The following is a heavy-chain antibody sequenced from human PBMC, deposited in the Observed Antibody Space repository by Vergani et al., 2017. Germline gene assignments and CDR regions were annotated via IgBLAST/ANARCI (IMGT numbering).Heavy chain of an antibody. CDR1: GGSITYGAFY. D-gene: IGHD2-15*01. J-gene: IGHJ4*02. CDR3: ARMDIVVVVAAHYFDY. CDR2: IYYSENK. Sequence: QLQLQESGPGLVKPSETLSLTCTVSGGSITYGAFYWGWIRQSPGKGLEWIGSIYYSENKFYNPSLESRVTLSIDTTKNQFSLKLKSVTAADTAVYYCARMDIVVVVAAHYFDYWGQGTLVTVSS. V-gene: IGHV4-39*01.